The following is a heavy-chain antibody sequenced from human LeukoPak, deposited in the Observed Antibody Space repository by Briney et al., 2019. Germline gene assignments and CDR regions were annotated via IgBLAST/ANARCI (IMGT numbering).Heavy chain of an antibody. D-gene: IGHD3-22*01. CDR3: ARDEGYSGDYYYYYIDI. Sequence: SETLSLTCTVSGGSISSYYWSWIRQPPGKGLEWIGYIYDSGSTNYNPSFKSRVTISVDTSKNQFSLRLSSVTAADTAVYYCARDEGYSGDYYYYYIDIWGKGTTVTISS. CDR1: GGSISSYY. CDR2: IYDSGST. J-gene: IGHJ6*03. V-gene: IGHV4-59*12.